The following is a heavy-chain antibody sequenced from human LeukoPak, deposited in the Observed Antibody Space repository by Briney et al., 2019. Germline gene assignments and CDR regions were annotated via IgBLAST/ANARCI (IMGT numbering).Heavy chain of an antibody. V-gene: IGHV1-8*01. CDR2: MNPNSGNT. CDR1: GYAFTSYD. J-gene: IGHJ4*02. Sequence: ASVKVSCKASGYAFTSYDINWVRQATGQGLEWMGWMNPNSGNTGYAQKFQGRVTITRNTSISTAYMELSSLRSEDTAVCYCARGVGATTGFDYWGQGTLVTVSS. CDR3: ARGVGATTGFDY. D-gene: IGHD1-26*01.